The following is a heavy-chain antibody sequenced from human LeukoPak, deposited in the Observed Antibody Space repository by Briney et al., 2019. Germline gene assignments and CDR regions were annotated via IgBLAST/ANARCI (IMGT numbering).Heavy chain of an antibody. Sequence: ASVKVSCKASGYTFTGYYMHWVRQAPGQGLEWMGRINPNSGGTNYAQKFQGRGTMTRDTSISTAYMELSRLRSDDTAVYYCARQMRVSGGWYSDYWGQGTLVTVSS. J-gene: IGHJ4*02. V-gene: IGHV1-2*06. D-gene: IGHD6-19*01. CDR3: ARQMRVSGGWYSDY. CDR2: INPNSGGT. CDR1: GYTFTGYY.